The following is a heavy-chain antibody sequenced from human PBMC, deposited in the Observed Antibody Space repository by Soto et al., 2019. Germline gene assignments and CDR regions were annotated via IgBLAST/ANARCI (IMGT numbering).Heavy chain of an antibody. CDR3: VRERKYQLLSWYWFDP. CDR1: GGSLRGYY. CDR2: TYYKSKWYN. D-gene: IGHD2-2*01. J-gene: IGHJ5*02. V-gene: IGHV6-1*01. Sequence: SETLSLTCAVYGGSLRGYYWSWIRQPPSRGLEWLGRTYYKSKWYNDYAVSVKSRIIINPDTSKNQFSLQLNSVTPEDTAVYYCVRERKYQLLSWYWFDPWGQGTVVTVSS.